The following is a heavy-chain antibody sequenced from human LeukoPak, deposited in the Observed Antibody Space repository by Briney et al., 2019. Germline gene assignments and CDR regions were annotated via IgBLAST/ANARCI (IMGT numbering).Heavy chain of an antibody. V-gene: IGHV4-4*09. CDR2: IYTSGST. CDR1: GDSISNYY. CDR3: ATAGFRGVIVYRYYGMDV. D-gene: IGHD3-10*01. Sequence: SETLSLTCAVSGDSISNYYWSWIRQPPGKGLEWIGYIYTSGSTNYNPSLKSRVTISVDTSKNQFSLRLTSVTAADTAVYYCATAGFRGVIVYRYYGMDVWGQGTTVTVTS. J-gene: IGHJ6*02.